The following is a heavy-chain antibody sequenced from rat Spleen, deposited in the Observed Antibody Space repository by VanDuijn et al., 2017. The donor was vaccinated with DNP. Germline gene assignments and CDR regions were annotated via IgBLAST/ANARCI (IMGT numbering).Heavy chain of an antibody. CDR2: ISYSGST. CDR3: ARVTMVMTVFDY. CDR1: GYSITSNY. J-gene: IGHJ2*01. Sequence: EVQLQESGPGLVKPSQSLSLTCSVTGYSITSNYWGWIRKFPGNKMEWMGYISYSGSTTYTPSLKGRISITRDTSKNQFFLQLNSVTTEDTATYFCARVTMVMTVFDYWGQGVMVTVSS. V-gene: IGHV3-1*01. D-gene: IGHD1-7*01.